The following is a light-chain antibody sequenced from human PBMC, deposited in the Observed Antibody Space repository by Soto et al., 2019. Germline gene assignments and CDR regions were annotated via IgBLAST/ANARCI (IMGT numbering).Light chain of an antibody. CDR2: LNSDGSH. CDR1: SGHSSYA. CDR3: QSWGTGV. Sequence: QPVLTQSPSASASLGASVKLTCTLSSGHSSYAIAWHQQQPEKGPRYLMKLNSDGSHSKGDGIPDRFSGSSSGAERYLTISSHQAEDEADYYCQSWGTGVFGGGTKLTVL. J-gene: IGLJ2*01. V-gene: IGLV4-69*01.